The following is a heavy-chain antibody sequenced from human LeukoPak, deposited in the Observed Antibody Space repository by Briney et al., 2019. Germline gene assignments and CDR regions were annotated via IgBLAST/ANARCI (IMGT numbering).Heavy chain of an antibody. D-gene: IGHD1-7*01. Sequence: SETLSLTCTVSGYSISSGYYWGWIRQPPGKGLEWIGSIYHSGSTYYNPSLKSRVTISVDTSKNQFSLKLSSVTAADTAVYYCARQTGTTKVKDFDYWGQGTLVTVSS. J-gene: IGHJ4*02. CDR1: GYSISSGYY. CDR2: IYHSGST. CDR3: ARQTGTTKVKDFDY. V-gene: IGHV4-38-2*02.